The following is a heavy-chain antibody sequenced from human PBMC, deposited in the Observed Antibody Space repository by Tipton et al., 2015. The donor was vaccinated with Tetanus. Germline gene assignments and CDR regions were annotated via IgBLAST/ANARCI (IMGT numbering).Heavy chain of an antibody. CDR2: ISSSSSYI. CDR3: ARESTMNWFDP. D-gene: IGHD5/OR15-5a*01. V-gene: IGHV3-21*01. J-gene: IGHJ5*02. Sequence: SLRLSCAASGFTFSSYSMNWVRQAPGKGLEWVSSISSSSSYIYYADSVKGRFTISRDNAKNLLYLQMNSLRAEDTAVYYCARESTMNWFDPWGQGTLVTVSS. CDR1: GFTFSSYS.